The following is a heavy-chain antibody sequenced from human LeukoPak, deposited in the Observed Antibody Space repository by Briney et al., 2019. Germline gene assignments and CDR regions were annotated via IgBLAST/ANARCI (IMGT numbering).Heavy chain of an antibody. CDR2: IYNSGIM. J-gene: IGHJ4*02. D-gene: IGHD3-3*01. V-gene: IGHV4-39*01. CDR1: GGSISSRRCY. Sequence: PSETLSLTCTVSGGSISSRRCYWGWIRQPPGQGLEWIGSIYNSGIMYYDPSLKSRVTISVDTSKNQFSLNLISVTAADTAVYYCARRYYDFWSGPMAPVQKGFKNGFDYWGQGTLVTVSS. CDR3: ARRYYDFWSGPMAPVQKGFKNGFDY.